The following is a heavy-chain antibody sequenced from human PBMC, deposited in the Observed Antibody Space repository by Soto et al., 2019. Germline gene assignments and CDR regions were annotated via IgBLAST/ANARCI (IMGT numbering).Heavy chain of an antibody. V-gene: IGHV3-15*01. J-gene: IGHJ6*02. CDR3: STNFYSDLGMDV. Sequence: EVQLVESGGGLVKPGGSLRLSCAASGITFSKAWMNWVRQSPGKGLEWVGRIKSKSDGGTTAYAAPVKGRFTISRDDSKNTLCLQMTSLKTEDTAVYYCSTNFYSDLGMDVWGQGTTVTVSS. CDR2: IKSKSDGGTT. D-gene: IGHD4-17*01. CDR1: GITFSKAW.